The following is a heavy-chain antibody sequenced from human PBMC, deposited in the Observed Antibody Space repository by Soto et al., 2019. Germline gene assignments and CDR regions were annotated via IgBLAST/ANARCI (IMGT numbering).Heavy chain of an antibody. V-gene: IGHV4-39*01. J-gene: IGHJ4*02. D-gene: IGHD2-2*01. CDR2: IYYSGST. Sequence: QLQLQESGPGLVKPSETLSLTCTVSGGSISSRSFYWGWIRQPPGMGLEWIGSIYYSGSTDYDPSLKSRLRISLDTAKNQFYMGLSSVTAADTAVYYRSSRSSYCRHTTCYEYYFGYWGQGILVTVSS. CDR3: SSRSSYCRHTTCYEYYFGY. CDR1: GGSISSRSFY.